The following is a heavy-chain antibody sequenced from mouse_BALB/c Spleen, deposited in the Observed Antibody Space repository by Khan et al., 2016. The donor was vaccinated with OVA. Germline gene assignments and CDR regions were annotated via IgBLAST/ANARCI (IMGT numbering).Heavy chain of an antibody. CDR1: GFSFTNYG. CDR3: ARQPYYHYNIMDY. D-gene: IGHD2-10*01. V-gene: IGHV2-6-1*01. Sequence: QVQLKQSGPGLVAPSQSLSITCTISGFSFTNYGVHWVRQPPGKGLEWLVVIWSDGSTTYNSAIKSRLIISQGNYKSQLLLQKNNLQNDETAVYCCARQPYYHYNIMDYWGQGTSGTVSS. J-gene: IGHJ4*01. CDR2: IWSDGST.